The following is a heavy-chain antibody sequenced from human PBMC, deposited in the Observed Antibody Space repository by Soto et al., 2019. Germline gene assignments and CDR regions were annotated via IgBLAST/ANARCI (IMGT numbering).Heavy chain of an antibody. D-gene: IGHD3-22*01. CDR3: TTGLNYYDSSGYYYGGRYFDY. CDR2: IKSKTDGGTT. CDR1: GFTFSNAW. V-gene: IGHV3-15*01. Sequence: PVGSLRLSCAASGFTFSNAWMSWVRQAPGKGLEWVGRIKSKTDGGTTDYAAPVKGRFTISRDDSKNTLYLQMNSLKTEDTAVYYCTTGLNYYDSSGYYYGGRYFDYWGQGTLVTVSS. J-gene: IGHJ4*02.